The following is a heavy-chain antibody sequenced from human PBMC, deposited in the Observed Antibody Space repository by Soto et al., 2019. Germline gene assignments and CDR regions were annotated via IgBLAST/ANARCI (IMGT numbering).Heavy chain of an antibody. Sequence: SETLSLTCTVSGGSVSSPDSYWSWIRQAPGKGLEWVGHIYHSGTTYYNPSLRGRLSISVDRTKDQFSLTLTSVTAADTAFYFCARGRPSGHLTPPHDYWGQGTLVTVSS. CDR2: IYHSGTT. CDR1: GGSVSSPDSY. D-gene: IGHD3-10*01. CDR3: ARGRPSGHLTPPHDY. V-gene: IGHV4-30-4*01. J-gene: IGHJ4*02.